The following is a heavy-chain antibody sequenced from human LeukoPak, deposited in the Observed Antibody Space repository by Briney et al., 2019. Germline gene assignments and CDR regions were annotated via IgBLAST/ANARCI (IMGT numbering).Heavy chain of an antibody. V-gene: IGHV3-53*01. Sequence: GGSLRLSCAASGFTVSSNFMSWVRQAPGKGLEWVSVIYSGGSTYYADSVKGRFTISRDNSNNTLYLQMNSARAEDTAVYYCARAYDFWSGFDYWGQGTLVTVSS. CDR1: GFTVSSNF. J-gene: IGHJ4*02. CDR2: IYSGGST. CDR3: ARAYDFWSGFDY. D-gene: IGHD3-3*01.